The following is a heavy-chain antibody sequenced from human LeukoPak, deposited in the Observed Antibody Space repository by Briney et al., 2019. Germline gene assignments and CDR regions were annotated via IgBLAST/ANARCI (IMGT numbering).Heavy chain of an antibody. D-gene: IGHD3-3*01. CDR3: ARDHRNPYDFWSGYYNYYYGMDV. J-gene: IGHJ6*02. CDR1: GYTFTSYY. V-gene: IGHV1-46*01. CDR2: INPSGGST. Sequence: ASVKVSCKASGYTFTSYYMHWVRQAPGQGLEWMGIINPSGGSTSYAQKLQGRVTMTTDTSTSTAYMELRSLRSDDTAVYYCARDHRNPYDFWSGYYNYYYGMDVWGQGTTVTVSS.